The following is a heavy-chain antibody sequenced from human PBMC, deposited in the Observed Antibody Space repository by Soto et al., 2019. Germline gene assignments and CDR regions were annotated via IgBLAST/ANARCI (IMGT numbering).Heavy chain of an antibody. Sequence: QVQLEQSGAEVKKPGASVKVSCEASGYTFTNHYIHWVRQGPGQGPEWMGTINPSGGKTDYAQKFKGRVTLTSDTPTSTVYMELRSLRSEDTAIYYCARDEYHYGSGSSYSTLDDWGQGTLVTVSS. CDR3: ARDEYHYGSGSSYSTLDD. V-gene: IGHV1-46*01. J-gene: IGHJ4*02. D-gene: IGHD3-10*01. CDR1: GYTFTNHY. CDR2: INPSGGKT.